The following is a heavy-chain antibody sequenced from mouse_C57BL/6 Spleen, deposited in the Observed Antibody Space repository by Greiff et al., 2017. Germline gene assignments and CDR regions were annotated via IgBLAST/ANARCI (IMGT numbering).Heavy chain of an antibody. Sequence: QVQLQQPVAELVKPGASVKMSCKASGYNFTNYWINWVKQRPGQGLEWIGDIYPGSGSTNYNEKFQSKATLTVDTSSSTAYMQLSSLTSEDSAVDYYAINLYDGYDEDAIDYWGQGTPVTVSS. J-gene: IGHJ4*01. D-gene: IGHD2-2*01. V-gene: IGHV1-55*01. CDR3: AINLYDGYDEDAIDY. CDR2: IYPGSGST. CDR1: GYNFTNYW.